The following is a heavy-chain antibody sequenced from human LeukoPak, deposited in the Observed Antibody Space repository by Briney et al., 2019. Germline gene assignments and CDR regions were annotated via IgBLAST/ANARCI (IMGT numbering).Heavy chain of an antibody. CDR1: GFTVSNYG. CDR3: AKDARRFGDSLLYYSDY. J-gene: IGHJ4*02. D-gene: IGHD3-10*01. V-gene: IGHV3-23*01. CDR2: IRISGGST. Sequence: GGSLRLSCAPSGFTVSNYGMSCVRQAPGKGLQWVSDIRISGGSTYYADSLKGLFTISRDNSKNTLYLKMNSLRAEDTAVYYCAKDARRFGDSLLYYSDYWGQGTLVTVSS.